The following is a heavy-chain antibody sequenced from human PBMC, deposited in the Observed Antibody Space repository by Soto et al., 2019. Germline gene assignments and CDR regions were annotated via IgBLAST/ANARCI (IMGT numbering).Heavy chain of an antibody. CDR3: ERVVADSQHAFDI. CDR2: IIPIFGTA. Sequence: GASVKVSCKASGGTFSSYAISWVRQAPGQGLEWMGGIIPIFGTANYAQKFQGRVTITADESTSTAYMELSSLRSEDTAVYYCERVVADSQHAFDIWGQGTMVTVSS. CDR1: GGTFSSYA. V-gene: IGHV1-69*13. D-gene: IGHD2-15*01. J-gene: IGHJ3*02.